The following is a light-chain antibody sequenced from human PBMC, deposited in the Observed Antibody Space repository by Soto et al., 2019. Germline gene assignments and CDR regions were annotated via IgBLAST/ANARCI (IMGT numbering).Light chain of an antibody. J-gene: IGKJ2*01. V-gene: IGKV3-20*01. Sequence: EIVLTQSPGTLSLSPGERATLSCRASQSVSASYFAWYQHKPGQAPRLLIYGASSRATGIPDRFSGSGSGTDFTLIISRLEPEDFAVYYCQQYGLSPYTFGQGTKLEI. CDR2: GAS. CDR3: QQYGLSPYT. CDR1: QSVSASY.